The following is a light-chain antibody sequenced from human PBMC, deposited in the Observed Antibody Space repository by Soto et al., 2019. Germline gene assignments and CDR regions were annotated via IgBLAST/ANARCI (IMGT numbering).Light chain of an antibody. J-gene: IGKJ4*01. CDR3: QQANGFPLT. CDR1: QAISSW. V-gene: IGKV1D-12*01. Sequence: DIQMTQSPSSVSASVGDRVTITCRASQAISSWLAWYQQKQGKAPKILIYAASSLQSGVPSRFRGSGSGTDFTPTISRLQPEDFETYYCQQANGFPLTFGGGTKVDIK. CDR2: AAS.